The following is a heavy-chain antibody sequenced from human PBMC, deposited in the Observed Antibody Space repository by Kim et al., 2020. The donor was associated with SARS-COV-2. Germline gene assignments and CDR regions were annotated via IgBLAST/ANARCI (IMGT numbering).Heavy chain of an antibody. CDR2: INPYSGYT. Sequence: ASVKVSCKATGYTFTNYDINWVRQAPGQGLEWMGRINPYSGYTGYAQRFQGRATMTRDASITTAYLELSSLRSDDSAFYYCARGSSTTISGVSIGFD. CDR1: GYTFTNYD. J-gene: IGHJ5*01. CDR3: ARGSSTTISGVSIGFD. V-gene: IGHV1-8*02. D-gene: IGHD3-3*01.